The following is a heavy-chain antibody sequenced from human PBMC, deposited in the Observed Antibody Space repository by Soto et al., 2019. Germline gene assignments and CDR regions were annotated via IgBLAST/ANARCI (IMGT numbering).Heavy chain of an antibody. D-gene: IGHD2-15*01. CDR2: INPNSGGT. V-gene: IGHV1-2*04. J-gene: IGHJ5*02. CDR3: ARDPNYCSGGSCYSDRSPYNWFDP. CDR1: GYTFTGYY. Sequence: QVQLVQSGAEVKKPGASVKVSCKASGYTFTGYYMHWVRQAPGQGLEWMGWINPNSGGTNYAQKFQGWVTMTRDTSISTAYMELSRLRSDDTAVYYRARDPNYCSGGSCYSDRSPYNWFDPWGQGTLVTVSS.